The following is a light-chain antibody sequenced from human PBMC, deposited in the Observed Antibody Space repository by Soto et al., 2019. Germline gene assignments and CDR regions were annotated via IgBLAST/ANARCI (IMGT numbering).Light chain of an antibody. CDR1: SSNIGGNS. CDR2: DDN. CDR3: GSWDSSLSAHV. V-gene: IGLV1-51*01. Sequence: QSVLTQPPSVSAAPGQKVTISCSGSSSNIGGNSVSWYQQLPGTAPKLLIYDDNKRPSGIPDRFSGPKSGTSATLGITGFQTGDEADYYCGSWDSSLSAHVFGTGTKVTVL. J-gene: IGLJ1*01.